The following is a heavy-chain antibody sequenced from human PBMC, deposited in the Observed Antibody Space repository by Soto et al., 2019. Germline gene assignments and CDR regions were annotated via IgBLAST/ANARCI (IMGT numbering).Heavy chain of an antibody. V-gene: IGHV2-5*02. CDR1: AFSLSTGGVG. CDR3: IQSRCGGDCLQSYASYYYYGMDV. CDR2: IYWDDGK. Sequence: QITLKESGPTLVKPTQTLTLTCTFSAFSLSTGGVGVGWIRQPPGKALEWLALIYWDDGKRYSPSLRSRLTITKDTSKNHVVLTRTSMDPVDTATYYCIQSRCGGDCLQSYASYYYYGMDVWGQGTTVTVSS. D-gene: IGHD2-21*02. J-gene: IGHJ6*02.